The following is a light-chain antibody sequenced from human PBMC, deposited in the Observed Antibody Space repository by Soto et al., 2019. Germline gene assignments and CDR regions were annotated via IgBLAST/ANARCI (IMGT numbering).Light chain of an antibody. V-gene: IGKV1-5*03. CDR2: RAS. CDR1: QTLSSW. CDR3: QHYNTYSWT. J-gene: IGKJ1*01. Sequence: DIQMTQSPSTLSASVGDRVTITCRASQTLSSWLAWYQQKPGKAPKLLIYRASTLESGVPSRFSGSGSGTEFTLTISGLQPDDFATYYCQHYNTYSWTFGQGTKVDSK.